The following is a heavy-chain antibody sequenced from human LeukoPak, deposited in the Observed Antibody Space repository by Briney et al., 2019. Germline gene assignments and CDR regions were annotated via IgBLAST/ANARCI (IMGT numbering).Heavy chain of an antibody. CDR2: IRYDGSNK. CDR1: GFTFSSYG. D-gene: IGHD3-22*01. Sequence: GGSLRLSCAASGFTFSSYGMHWVRQAPGKGLEWVAFIRYDGSNKYYADSVKGRFTISRDNSKNTLYLQMNSLRAEDTAVYYCAKDGGYYYGSEYFQHWGKGTLVTVSS. CDR3: AKDGGYYYGSEYFQH. V-gene: IGHV3-30*02. J-gene: IGHJ1*01.